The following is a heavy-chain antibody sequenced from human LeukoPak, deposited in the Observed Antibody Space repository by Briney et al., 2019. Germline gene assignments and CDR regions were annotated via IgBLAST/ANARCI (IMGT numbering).Heavy chain of an antibody. J-gene: IGHJ4*02. V-gene: IGHV4-4*07. CDR1: GGSISSYY. D-gene: IGHD2-15*01. Sequence: SETLSLTCTVSGGSISSYYWSWIRQPAGKGLEWIGRIYTSGSTNYNPSLKSRVTISVDTSKNQFSLNLSSVTAADTAIYYCARGYSGGSPYYFDYWGQGTLVTVSS. CDR2: IYTSGST. CDR3: ARGYSGGSPYYFDY.